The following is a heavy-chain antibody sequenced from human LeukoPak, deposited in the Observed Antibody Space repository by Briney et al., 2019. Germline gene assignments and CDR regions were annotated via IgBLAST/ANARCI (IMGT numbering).Heavy chain of an antibody. D-gene: IGHD3-10*01. V-gene: IGHV4-39*07. CDR3: ARAGRHYYGSGSYLDWFDP. Sequence: SETLSLTCTVSGGSIGSTSYYWGWIRQPPGKGLEWIGSIYYSGSTYYNPSLKSRVTISVDTSKNQFSLKLSSVTAADTAVYYCARAGRHYYGSGSYLDWFDPWGQGTLVTVSS. CDR1: GGSIGSTSYY. CDR2: IYYSGST. J-gene: IGHJ5*02.